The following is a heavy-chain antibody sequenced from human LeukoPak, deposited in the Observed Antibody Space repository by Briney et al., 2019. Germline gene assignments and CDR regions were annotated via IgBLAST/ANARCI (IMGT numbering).Heavy chain of an antibody. CDR1: GLSVSSNY. D-gene: IGHD7-27*01. V-gene: IGHV3-66*01. Sequence: AGGSLRLSCAASGLSVSSNYMSWVRQAPGKGLEWVSLIYSGGSTSYADSVKGRFTISRDSSKNTLYLQMNSLRAEDTAVYYCARKTDHQTGGDYWGQGTLVTVSS. CDR3: ARKTDHQTGGDY. CDR2: IYSGGST. J-gene: IGHJ4*02.